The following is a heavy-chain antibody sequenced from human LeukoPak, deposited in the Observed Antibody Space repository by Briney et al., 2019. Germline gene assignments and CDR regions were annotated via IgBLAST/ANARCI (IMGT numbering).Heavy chain of an antibody. CDR3: VKITSVTGGDC. D-gene: IGHD1-1*01. CDR2: ISNNGGSL. V-gene: IGHV3-64D*09. Sequence: GGSLRPSCSASGFTFSAYAMYWVRQAPGKGLEYVSGISNNGGSLFYADSVKGRFTISRDNSKNTLYLQMSSLRAEDTAVYYCVKITSVTGGDCWGQGTRLTVSS. J-gene: IGHJ4*02. CDR1: GFTFSAYA.